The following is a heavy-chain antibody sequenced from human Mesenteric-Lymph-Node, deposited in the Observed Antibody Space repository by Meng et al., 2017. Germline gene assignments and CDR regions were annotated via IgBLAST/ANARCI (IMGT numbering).Heavy chain of an antibody. CDR2: IWYDGTDK. Sequence: QVQWVESGGGEVQHGRSLRLSRAASGFTFGTYGIHWVRQAPGKGLEWVAVIWYDGTDKFYGDSVKGRFTISRDNSKNTLFLQMNSLAVDDTAVYYCARADDNWIIIEYWGQGTLVTVSS. V-gene: IGHV3-33*01. CDR3: ARADDNWIIIEY. D-gene: IGHD1-20*01. J-gene: IGHJ4*02. CDR1: GFTFGTYG.